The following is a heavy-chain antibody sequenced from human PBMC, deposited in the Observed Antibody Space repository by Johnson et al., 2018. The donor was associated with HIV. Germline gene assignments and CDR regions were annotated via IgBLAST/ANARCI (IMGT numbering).Heavy chain of an antibody. Sequence: QVQLVESGGGVVQPGRSLRLSCAASGFTFSSYAMHWVRPAPGKGLEWVAVISSDGSNKYYADSVRGRFTISRDNSKNTLYLQMNSLRAEDTAVYYCARASSIAARGADAFDIWGQGTMVTVSS. CDR2: ISSDGSNK. CDR3: ARASSIAARGADAFDI. D-gene: IGHD6-6*01. V-gene: IGHV3-30*04. J-gene: IGHJ3*02. CDR1: GFTFSSYA.